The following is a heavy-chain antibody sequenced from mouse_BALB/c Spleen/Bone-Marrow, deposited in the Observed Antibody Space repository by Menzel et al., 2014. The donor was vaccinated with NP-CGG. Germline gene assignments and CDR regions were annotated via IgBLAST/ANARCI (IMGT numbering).Heavy chain of an antibody. V-gene: IGHV1-9*01. CDR1: GYTFSGYW. CDR3: ARGTYRYYFDY. Sequence: QVQLQQPGAELMKPGASVKISCKATGYTFSGYWIEWVKQRPGHGLEWIGEILPGSGTTNYNEKFKGKATFTADTSSNTAYMQLSSLTSEDSAVYYCARGTYRYYFDYWGQGTTLTVSS. J-gene: IGHJ2*01. D-gene: IGHD2-14*01. CDR2: ILPGSGTT.